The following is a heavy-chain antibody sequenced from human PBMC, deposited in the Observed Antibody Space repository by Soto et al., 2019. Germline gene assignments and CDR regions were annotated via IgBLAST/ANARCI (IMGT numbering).Heavy chain of an antibody. CDR2: ISSSSSTI. J-gene: IGHJ5*02. CDR1: GFTFSSYS. CDR3: AREAGTWHLPLNWFDP. V-gene: IGHV3-48*02. Sequence: GGSLRLSCAASGFTFSSYSMNWVRQAPGKGLEWVSYISSSSSTIYYADSVKGRFTISRDNAKNSLYLQMNSLGDEDTAVYYCAREAGTWHLPLNWFDPWGQGTLVTVSS. D-gene: IGHD6-19*01.